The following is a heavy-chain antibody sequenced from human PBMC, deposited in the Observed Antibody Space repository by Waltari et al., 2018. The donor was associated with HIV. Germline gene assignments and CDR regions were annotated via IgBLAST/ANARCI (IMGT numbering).Heavy chain of an antibody. CDR3: ASRYDSDAFDI. CDR2: ITGSGGTT. Sequence: EVQLLESGGGLVQPGGYLRLSCAASGFTFSSEARTWVRQAPGKGLEWVSAITGSGGTTYHADTVKGRFTISRDNSKNTLYLQMNSLRAEDTAVYYCASRYDSDAFDIWGQGTMVTVSS. CDR1: GFTFSSEA. D-gene: IGHD2-2*01. J-gene: IGHJ3*02. V-gene: IGHV3-23*01.